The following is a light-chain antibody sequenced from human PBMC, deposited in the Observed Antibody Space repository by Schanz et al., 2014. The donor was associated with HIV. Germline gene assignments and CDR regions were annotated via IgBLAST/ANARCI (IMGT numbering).Light chain of an antibody. CDR3: QQYNSYSRT. CDR1: QSVSSD. V-gene: IGKV3D-15*01. CDR2: GAS. Sequence: EIVMTQSPATLSVSPGERATLSCRASQSVSSDLAWYQQKPGQAPRLLIFGASNRATGIPDRFSGGVSGTDFTLTISRVEPDDFATYYCQQYNSYSRTFGQGTKLEIK. J-gene: IGKJ2*01.